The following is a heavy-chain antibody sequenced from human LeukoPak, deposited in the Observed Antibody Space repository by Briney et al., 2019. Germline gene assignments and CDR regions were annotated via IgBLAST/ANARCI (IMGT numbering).Heavy chain of an antibody. CDR1: GGSISSGGYY. D-gene: IGHD6-13*01. CDR2: IYYSGST. Sequence: ASETLSLTCTVSGGSISSGGYYWSWIRQHPGKGLEWIGYIYYSGSTYYNPSLKSRVTISVDTSKNQFSLKLSSVTAADTAVYYCARDRSEGSSWYNWFDPWGQGTLVTVSS. J-gene: IGHJ5*02. V-gene: IGHV4-31*03. CDR3: ARDRSEGSSWYNWFDP.